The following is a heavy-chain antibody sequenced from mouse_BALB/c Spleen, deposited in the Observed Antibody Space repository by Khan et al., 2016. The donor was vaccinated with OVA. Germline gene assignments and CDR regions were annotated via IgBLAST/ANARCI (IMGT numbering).Heavy chain of an antibody. J-gene: IGHJ1*01. Sequence: QIQLVQSGPELKKPGETVKISCKASGYTFTNYGMNWVKQAPGKGLKWMGWINTYTGEPTYTDDFKGRFAFSLETSASTAYLQLNNLKSKDMATYFCARGPSYWYFYVWGAGTTVTVSS. CDR1: GYTFTNYG. CDR3: ARGPSYWYFYV. CDR2: INTYTGEP. D-gene: IGHD4-1*01. V-gene: IGHV9-1*02.